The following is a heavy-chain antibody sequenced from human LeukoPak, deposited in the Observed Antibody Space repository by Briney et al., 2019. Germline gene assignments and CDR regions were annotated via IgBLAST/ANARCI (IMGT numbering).Heavy chain of an antibody. J-gene: IGHJ3*02. CDR3: ARDRSSSWYLDAFDI. D-gene: IGHD6-13*01. V-gene: IGHV4-61*02. CDR2: IYTSGST. CDR1: GGSISSGSYY. Sequence: KPSETLSLTSTVSGGSISSGSYYWSWIRQPAGKGLEWIGRIYTSGSTNYNPSLKSRVTISVDTSKNQFSLKLSSVTAADTAVYYCARDRSSSWYLDAFDIWGQGTMVTVSS.